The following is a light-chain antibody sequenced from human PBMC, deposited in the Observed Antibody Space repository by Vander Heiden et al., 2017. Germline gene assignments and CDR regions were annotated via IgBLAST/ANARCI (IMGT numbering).Light chain of an antibody. CDR2: GAS. Sequence: VLTQSPGTLSLSPGERATLSCRASQSVSSSYLAWYQQKPGQAPRILIYGASSRATGIPDRFSGSGSGTDFTLTISRLEPEDFAVYYCQQYGSSPPYTFGQGTKLEIK. J-gene: IGKJ2*01. CDR1: QSVSSSY. V-gene: IGKV3-20*01. CDR3: QQYGSSPPYT.